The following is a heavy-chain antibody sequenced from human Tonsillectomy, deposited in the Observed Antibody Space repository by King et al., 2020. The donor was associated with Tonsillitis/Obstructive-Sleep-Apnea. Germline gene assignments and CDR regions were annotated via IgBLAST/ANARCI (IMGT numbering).Heavy chain of an antibody. J-gene: IGHJ6*02. V-gene: IGHV3-30*03. CDR1: GFTFSSYA. Sequence: VQLVESGGGVVQPGRSLRLSCAASGFTFSSYAMHWVRQAPGKGLEWVAVISHDGTNKYYGDSVKGRITVSRDNSKNTLHLQMNSLRPDDTAVYYCARDLWTASGYWYNYYYGMDVWGQGTTVTVSS. D-gene: IGHD3-9*01. CDR2: ISHDGTNK. CDR3: ARDLWTASGYWYNYYYGMDV.